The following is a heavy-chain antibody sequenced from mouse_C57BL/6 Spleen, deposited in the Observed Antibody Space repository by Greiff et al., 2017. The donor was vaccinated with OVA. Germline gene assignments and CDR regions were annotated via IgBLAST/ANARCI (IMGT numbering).Heavy chain of an antibody. CDR3: ARRAYYYGSSYWYFDV. CDR2: IYPGSGNT. CDR1: GYTFTDYY. Sequence: VQLQKSGPELVKPGASVKISCKASGYTFTDYYINWVKQRPGQGLEWIGWIYPGSGNTKYNEKFKGKATLTVDTSSSTAYMQLSSLTSEDSAVYFCARRAYYYGSSYWYFDVWGTGTTVTVSS. D-gene: IGHD1-1*01. V-gene: IGHV1-84*01. J-gene: IGHJ1*03.